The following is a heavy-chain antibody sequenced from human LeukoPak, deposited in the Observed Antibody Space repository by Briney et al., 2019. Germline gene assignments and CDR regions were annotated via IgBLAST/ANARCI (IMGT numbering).Heavy chain of an antibody. Sequence: GRSLRLSCAASGFTFSNAWMSWVRQAPGKGLESVGRIKSKTDGGTTDYAAPVKGRFTISRDDSKNTLYLQMNSLKTEDTAVYYCGYAGGRYFDYWGQGTLVTASS. CDR3: GYAGGRYFDY. CDR1: GFTFSNAW. CDR2: IKSKTDGGTT. J-gene: IGHJ4*02. V-gene: IGHV3-15*01. D-gene: IGHD2-2*01.